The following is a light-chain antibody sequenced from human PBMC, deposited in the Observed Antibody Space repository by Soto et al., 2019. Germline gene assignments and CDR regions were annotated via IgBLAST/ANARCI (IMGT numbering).Light chain of an antibody. CDR2: QVN. J-gene: IGLJ1*01. CDR3: TAYSGTRNWGL. V-gene: IGLV2-8*01. CDR1: SHDVGGNNF. Sequence: QAVVTQPPSASGSLGQSVTLSCTGTSHDVGGNNFVSWYQQHPGKAPKLIISQVNKRPSGVPDRFSGSKSGNTASLTVSGRQAGDEADYYCTAYSGTRNWGLFGTGTKLTVL.